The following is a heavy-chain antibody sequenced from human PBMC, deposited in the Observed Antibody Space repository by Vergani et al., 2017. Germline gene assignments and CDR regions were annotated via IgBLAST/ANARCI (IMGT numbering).Heavy chain of an antibody. CDR3: AKDHRGIAVAGTRVDY. J-gene: IGHJ4*02. V-gene: IGHV3-21*02. CDR2: ISGSSSYV. D-gene: IGHD6-19*01. CDR1: GFSFSSYS. Sequence: EVQLVESGGGLVKPGGSLRLSCAASGFSFSSYSMNWVRQAPGKGLEWVASISGSSSYVFYRDSVEGRFTITRDNAKKSVYLQMNSLRAEDTAVYYCAKDHRGIAVAGTRVDYWGQGTLVTVSS.